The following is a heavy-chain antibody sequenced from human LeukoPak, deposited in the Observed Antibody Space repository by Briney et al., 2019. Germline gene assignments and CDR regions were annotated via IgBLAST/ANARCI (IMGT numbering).Heavy chain of an antibody. V-gene: IGHV4-39*07. J-gene: IGHJ4*02. CDR3: ARDSIETASHGPYYFDY. Sequence: SETLSLTCTVSGGSISSSSYYWGWIRQPPGKGLEWIGWIYYSGSTYYNPSLKSRVTISVDTSKNQFSLKLSSVTAADTAVYYCARDSIETASHGPYYFDYWGQGTLVTVSS. D-gene: IGHD2-21*02. CDR2: IYYSGST. CDR1: GGSISSSSYY.